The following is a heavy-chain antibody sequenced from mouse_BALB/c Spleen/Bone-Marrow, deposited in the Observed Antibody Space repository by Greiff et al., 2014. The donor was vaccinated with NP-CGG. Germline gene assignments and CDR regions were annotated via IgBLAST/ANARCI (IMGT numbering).Heavy chain of an antibody. J-gene: IGHJ2*01. CDR3: TRGGNGEDLYY. CDR1: GFTFSSFG. V-gene: IGHV5-17*02. Sequence: VQLKQSGGGLVQPGGSRRLSCAASGFTFSSFGMHWVRQAPEKGLEWVAYISSGSSPIFYADTVKGRFTISRDNPQNTLGRQSTSLRSEDTARYYGTRGGNGEDLYYRGQGSNLKVS. CDR2: ISSGSSPI.